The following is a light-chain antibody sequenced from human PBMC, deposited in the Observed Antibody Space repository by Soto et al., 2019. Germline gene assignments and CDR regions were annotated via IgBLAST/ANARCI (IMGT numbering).Light chain of an antibody. J-gene: IGKJ2*01. CDR1: QSVSSSY. CDR2: GAS. CDR3: HQYGSSPPYT. Sequence: EIVLTQSPGTLSLSPGERATLPCRASQSVSSSYLAWYQQKPGQAPMLLIYGASSRATGITDRFSGSGSGTEFTLLISRLEPEDYAVYYLHQYGSSPPYTFGQGTKLEIK. V-gene: IGKV3-20*01.